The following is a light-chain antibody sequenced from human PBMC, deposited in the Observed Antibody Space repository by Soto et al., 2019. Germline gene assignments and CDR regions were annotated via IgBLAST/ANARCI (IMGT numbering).Light chain of an antibody. CDR1: ENVRTF. J-gene: IGKJ2*01. CDR3: QHYYHWPPGYT. Sequence: EVVLTQSPATLSLSPGERATLSCRASENVRTFVDWYQQKPGQAPRLLIYGASNRATGIPARFSGSGSGTDFTLTISNLEPEDFAVYYCQHYYHWPPGYTFGPGTKLDIK. V-gene: IGKV3-11*01. CDR2: GAS.